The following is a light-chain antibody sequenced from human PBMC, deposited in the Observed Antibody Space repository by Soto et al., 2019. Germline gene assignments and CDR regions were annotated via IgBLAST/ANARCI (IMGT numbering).Light chain of an antibody. Sequence: DLQMTQSPSTLSASVGDRVTITCRASQSINSWLAWYQQKPGKAPNLLIYKASTLEIGVPSRFSGSGSATEFTLTITSLQPDDFATYYCQQYNSYPTTFGGGTRVDIK. CDR1: QSINSW. CDR2: KAS. V-gene: IGKV1-5*03. J-gene: IGKJ4*01. CDR3: QQYNSYPTT.